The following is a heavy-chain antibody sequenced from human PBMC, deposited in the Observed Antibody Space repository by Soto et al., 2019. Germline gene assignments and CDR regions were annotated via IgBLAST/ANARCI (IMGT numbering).Heavy chain of an antibody. CDR2: SSGSGSGGST. D-gene: IGHD4-4*01. J-gene: IGHJ4*02. CDR1: GFTFTNYA. CDR3: AKDRDDYRNYVFDY. Sequence: GGSLRLSRAASGFTFTNYAMTWVRQAPGKGLEWVSISSGSGSGGSTNYADSVKGRFTISRDNSKNTLYLQMNSLRVEDTAVYYCAKDRDDYRNYVFDYWGQGTLVTVSS. V-gene: IGHV3-23*01.